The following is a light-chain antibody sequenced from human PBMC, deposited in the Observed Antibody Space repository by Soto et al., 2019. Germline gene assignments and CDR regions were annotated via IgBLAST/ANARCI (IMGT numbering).Light chain of an antibody. CDR3: CSYAGGYTHYV. V-gene: IGLV2-14*03. Sequence: QSALTQPASVSGSPGQSITISCTGTSSDVGNYNYVSWHQHHPGKAPKLMINDVSNRPSGVSSRFSGSKSGNTASLTISGLQAEDEADYFCCSYAGGYTHYVFGPGTKVTVL. CDR1: SSDVGNYNY. J-gene: IGLJ1*01. CDR2: DVS.